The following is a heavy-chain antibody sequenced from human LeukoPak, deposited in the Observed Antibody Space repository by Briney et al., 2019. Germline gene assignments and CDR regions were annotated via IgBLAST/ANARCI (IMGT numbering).Heavy chain of an antibody. CDR2: IYYSGST. J-gene: IGHJ4*02. CDR3: ARDVDRRTLGVDY. D-gene: IGHD3-16*01. Sequence: PSETLSLTCTVSGGSISSSIYYWGWIRQPPGRGLEWIGSIYYSGSTYYNPSLKSRVTISVDTSKNQFSLKLSSVTAADTAVYYCARDVDRRTLGVDYWDQGTLVTVSS. V-gene: IGHV4-39*07. CDR1: GGSISSSIYY.